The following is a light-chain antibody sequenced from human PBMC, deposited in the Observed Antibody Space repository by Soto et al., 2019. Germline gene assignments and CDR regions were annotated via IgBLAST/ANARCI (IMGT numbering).Light chain of an antibody. Sequence: IHMTHAPSTLSASVLYRVTITFRASQSISSWLAWYQQKPGKAPKLLIYKASSLESGVPSRFSGSGSGTEFTLTISSLQPDDFATYYCQQYDSLWTFGQGTKV. CDR3: QQYDSLWT. V-gene: IGKV1-5*03. CDR1: QSISSW. CDR2: KAS. J-gene: IGKJ1*01.